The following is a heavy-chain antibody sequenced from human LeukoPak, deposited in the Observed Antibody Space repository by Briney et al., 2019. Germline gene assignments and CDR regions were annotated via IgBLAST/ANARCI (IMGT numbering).Heavy chain of an antibody. CDR1: GFAFSSYG. Sequence: GGSLRLSCAASGFAFSSYGMHWVRQAPGKGLEWVAVISYDGSNKYYADSVKGRFTISRDNSKNTLYLQMNSLRAEDTAVYYCAKEGRYCSGGSCYSGYYFDYWGQGTLVTVSS. CDR3: AKEGRYCSGGSCYSGYYFDY. J-gene: IGHJ4*02. D-gene: IGHD2-15*01. V-gene: IGHV3-30*18. CDR2: ISYDGSNK.